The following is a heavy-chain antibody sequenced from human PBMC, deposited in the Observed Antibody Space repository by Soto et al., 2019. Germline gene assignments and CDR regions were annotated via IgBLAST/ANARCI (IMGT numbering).Heavy chain of an antibody. D-gene: IGHD3-22*01. CDR2: ISGSGGST. V-gene: IGHV3-23*01. CDR3: AKGTYYYDSSGAFDI. J-gene: IGHJ3*02. Sequence: GGSLRLSCAASGFSFGSYAMSWVRQAPGKGLEWVSGISGSGGSTYYADSVKGRFTISRDNSKNTLYLQMNSLRAEDTAVYYCAKGTYYYDSSGAFDIWGQGTMVTVSS. CDR1: GFSFGSYA.